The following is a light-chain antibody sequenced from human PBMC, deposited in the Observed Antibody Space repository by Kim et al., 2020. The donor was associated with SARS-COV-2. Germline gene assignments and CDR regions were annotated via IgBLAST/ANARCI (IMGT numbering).Light chain of an antibody. Sequence: EIVVTPSPATLSLSPGERATLSCRASQSVSSYLAWYQQKPGQAPRLLIYDASNRATGIPARFSGSGSGTDFTLTISSLEPEDFAVYYCQQRSNWLTFGGGTKVDIK. CDR1: QSVSSY. J-gene: IGKJ4*01. CDR3: QQRSNWLT. V-gene: IGKV3-11*01. CDR2: DAS.